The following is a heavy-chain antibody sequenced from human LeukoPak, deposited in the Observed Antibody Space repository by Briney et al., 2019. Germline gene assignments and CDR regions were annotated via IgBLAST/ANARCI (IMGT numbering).Heavy chain of an antibody. D-gene: IGHD3-10*01. CDR2: ISAYNGNT. CDR3: ARSQHSGPADWFDP. J-gene: IGHJ5*02. V-gene: IGHV1-18*01. CDR1: GYTFTSYG. Sequence: GASVNVSCKASGYTFTSYGISWVRQAPGQGLEWMGWISAYNGNTNYVQKLQGRVTMTTDTSTSTAYMEVRSLRSDDTAVYYCARSQHSGPADWFDPWGQGTLVTVSS.